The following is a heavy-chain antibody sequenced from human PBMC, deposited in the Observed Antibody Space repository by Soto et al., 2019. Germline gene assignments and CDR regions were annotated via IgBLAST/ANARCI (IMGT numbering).Heavy chain of an antibody. J-gene: IGHJ4*02. CDR2: TYYRSEWSN. CDR1: GDSGSSNSAA. V-gene: IGHV6-1*01. CDR3: AGVGDSSSWYEIYDY. Sequence: SQTLSLTCAISGDSGSSNSAAWNWISRPTSRGLEWLCRTYYRSEWSNDYAVSVKSRITINPDTAKNEFSPQLNSVTPEDTAVYYCAGVGDSSSWYEIYDYWGRGTLVTVSS. D-gene: IGHD6-13*01.